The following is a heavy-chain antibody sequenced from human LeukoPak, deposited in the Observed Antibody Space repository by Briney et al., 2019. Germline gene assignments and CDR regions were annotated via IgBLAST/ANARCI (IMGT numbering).Heavy chain of an antibody. J-gene: IGHJ4*02. CDR2: IRDSSKFYTP. D-gene: IGHD5-18*01. V-gene: IGHV3-72*01. Sequence: SGGSLRLSCAASGFIFSDHYIDWVRQAPGKGLEWVARIRDSSKFYTPDYAASVEGRFTLSRDDSKNSLSLQMNSLKTEDTAVYYCARVVGGYTSGYGHIDSWGQGTLVTVSS. CDR1: GFIFSDHY. CDR3: ARVVGGYTSGYGHIDS.